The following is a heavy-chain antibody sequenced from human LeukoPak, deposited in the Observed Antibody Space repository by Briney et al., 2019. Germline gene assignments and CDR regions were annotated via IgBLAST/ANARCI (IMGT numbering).Heavy chain of an antibody. CDR1: KFTFSHYG. J-gene: IGHJ4*02. V-gene: IGHV3-33*06. D-gene: IGHD4-11*01. Sequence: GGSLRLSCAASKFTFSHYGMHWVRQAPGKGLQWVAVIWSDGSNQCYADSVKGRFTISRDNSNNMVYLQMNSLRADDTGVYYCAKDAQRGFDYSNSLEYWGQGALVTVSS. CDR2: IWSDGSNQ. CDR3: AKDAQRGFDYSNSLEY.